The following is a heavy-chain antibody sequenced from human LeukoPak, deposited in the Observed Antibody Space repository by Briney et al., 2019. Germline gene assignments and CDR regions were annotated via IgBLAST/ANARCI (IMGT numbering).Heavy chain of an antibody. J-gene: IGHJ2*01. V-gene: IGHV5-51*01. Sequence: GESLRISCEASGYIFINYWIGWVRQVPGKGLDWMGLIRPGDSDTRYSPSFQGQVTISVDKSITTAYLQWSSLQASDTAMYFCARVVVVTATHWYFDLWGRGSLVTVFS. CDR1: GYIFINYW. CDR3: ARVVVVTATHWYFDL. D-gene: IGHD2-21*02. CDR2: IRPGDSDT.